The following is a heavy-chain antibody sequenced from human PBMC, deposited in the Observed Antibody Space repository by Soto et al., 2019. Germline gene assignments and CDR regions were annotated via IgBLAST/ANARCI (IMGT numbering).Heavy chain of an antibody. J-gene: IGHJ3*02. CDR3: ARSSTTITFGGVIVLNAFDI. D-gene: IGHD3-16*02. CDR1: GFSLSNARMG. Sequence: QVTLKESGPVLVKPTETLTLTCTVSGFSLSNARMGVSWIRQPPGKALEWLAHIFSNDEKSYSTSLKSRLTISKDTSNRQVVLNMTNMDPVDTATYSCARSSTTITFGGVIVLNAFDICGQGTMVTVSS. CDR2: IFSNDEK. V-gene: IGHV2-26*01.